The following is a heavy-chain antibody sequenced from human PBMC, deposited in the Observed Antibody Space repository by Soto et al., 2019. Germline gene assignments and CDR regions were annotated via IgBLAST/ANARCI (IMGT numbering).Heavy chain of an antibody. J-gene: IGHJ5*02. CDR2: IYYSGST. V-gene: IGHV4-39*01. D-gene: IGHD4-17*01. Sequence: QLQLQESGPGLVKPSETLSLTCTVSGGSISSSSYYWGWIRQPPGKGLEWIGSIYYSGSTYYNPSLKSRVTISVDTSKTQFSLKLSSVTAADTAVYYCARQYGPDYGDYQPYNWFDPWGQGTLVTVSS. CDR3: ARQYGPDYGDYQPYNWFDP. CDR1: GGSISSSSYY.